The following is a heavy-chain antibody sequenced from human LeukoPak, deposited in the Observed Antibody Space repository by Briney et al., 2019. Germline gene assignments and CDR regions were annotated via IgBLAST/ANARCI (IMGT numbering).Heavy chain of an antibody. J-gene: IGHJ3*01. V-gene: IGHV3-23*01. CDR3: AKDATGSFPDAFDF. D-gene: IGHD2-15*01. Sequence: PGGSLRLSCAASGFTLSSHAMTWVRQAPGKGLEWVSGISGSGSNTYYADSVKGRFTISRDNSKNTLYLQMNRLRVEDTALYYCAKDATGSFPDAFDFWGQGTVLTVSS. CDR2: ISGSGSNT. CDR1: GFTLSSHA.